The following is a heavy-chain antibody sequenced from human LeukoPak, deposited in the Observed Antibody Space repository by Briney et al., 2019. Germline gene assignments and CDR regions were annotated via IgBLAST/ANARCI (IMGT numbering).Heavy chain of an antibody. D-gene: IGHD2-15*01. CDR2: ISAYNGNT. CDR3: ARGTVVVVAAIQLYGMDV. J-gene: IGHJ6*02. Sequence: GASVKVSCKASGYTFTSYGISWVRQAPGQGLEWMGWISAYNGNTNYAQKLQGRVTMTTDTSTSTAYMELRSLRSDDTAVYYCARGTVVVVAAIQLYGMDVWGQGTTVTVSS. CDR1: GYTFTSYG. V-gene: IGHV1-18*01.